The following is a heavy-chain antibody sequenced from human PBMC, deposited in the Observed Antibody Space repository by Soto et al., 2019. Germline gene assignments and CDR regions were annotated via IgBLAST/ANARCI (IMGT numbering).Heavy chain of an antibody. CDR1: GFTFSSYG. CDR2: ISYDGSNK. J-gene: IGHJ4*02. V-gene: IGHV3-30*18. CDR3: AKDRLYYYDSSGYYAAGYFDY. Sequence: GGSLRLSCAASGFTFSSYGMHWVRQAPGKGLEWVAVISYDGSNKYYADSVKGRFTISRDNSKNTLYLQMNSLRAEDTAVYYCAKDRLYYYDSSGYYAAGYFDYWGQGTLVTVSS. D-gene: IGHD3-22*01.